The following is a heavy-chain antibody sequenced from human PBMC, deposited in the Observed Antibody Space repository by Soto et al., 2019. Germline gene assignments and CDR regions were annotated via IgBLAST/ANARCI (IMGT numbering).Heavy chain of an antibody. V-gene: IGHV3-48*02. CDR1: GFTFSSYS. CDR3: ARDIYYFDY. D-gene: IGHD3-3*02. J-gene: IGHJ4*02. CDR2: ISSSSTI. Sequence: GGSLRLSCAASGFTFSSYSMNWVRQAPGKGLEWVSYISSSSTIYYADSVKGRFTISRDNAKNSLYLQMNSLRDEDTAVYYCARDIYYFDYWGQGTLVTVSS.